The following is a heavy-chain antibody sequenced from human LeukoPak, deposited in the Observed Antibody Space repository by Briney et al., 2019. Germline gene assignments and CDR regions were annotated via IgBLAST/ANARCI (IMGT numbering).Heavy chain of an antibody. D-gene: IGHD4-17*01. Sequence: GASVKVSCRVSGYTLTELSMHWVRQAPGKGLEWMGGFDPEDGETIYAQKFQGRVTMTEDTSTDTAYMELSSLRSEDTAVYYCATVPDYGDYVLVSWGQGTLVTVSS. V-gene: IGHV1-24*01. CDR2: FDPEDGET. CDR3: ATVPDYGDYVLVS. J-gene: IGHJ4*02. CDR1: GYTLTELS.